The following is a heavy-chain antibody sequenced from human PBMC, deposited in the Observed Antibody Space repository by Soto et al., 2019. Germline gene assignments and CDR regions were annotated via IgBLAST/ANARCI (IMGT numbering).Heavy chain of an antibody. J-gene: IGHJ4*02. V-gene: IGHV1-69*01. Sequence: QVQLVQSGAEVKKPGSSVKVSCKASGGTFSSYAISWVRQAPGQGLEWMGGIIPIFGTANYAQKFQGRVTITADESTSTDYMELSSLSSEDTAVYYCARGEYYYSSGTFAYWGQGTLVTVSS. CDR3: ARGEYYYSSGTFAY. D-gene: IGHD3-22*01. CDR2: IIPIFGTA. CDR1: GGTFSSYA.